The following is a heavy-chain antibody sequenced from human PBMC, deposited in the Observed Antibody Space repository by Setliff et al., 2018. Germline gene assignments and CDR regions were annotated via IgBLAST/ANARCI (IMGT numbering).Heavy chain of an antibody. CDR3: AIQGGRRTGLSMAIRYYYSYMDV. D-gene: IGHD3-22*01. V-gene: IGHV4-59*08. Sequence: NPSETLSLTCTVSGGSIRSYYWSWIRQPPGKGLEWIGYIYYRVNTNYNPSLKSRVTISVDTSKNQFSLKLSSVTAADTAVYYCAIQGGRRTGLSMAIRYYYSYMDVWGKGTTVTVSS. CDR2: IYYRVNT. CDR1: GGSIRSYY. J-gene: IGHJ6*03.